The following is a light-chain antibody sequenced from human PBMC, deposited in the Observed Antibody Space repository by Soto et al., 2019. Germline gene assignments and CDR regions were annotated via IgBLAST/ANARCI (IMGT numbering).Light chain of an antibody. CDR2: DVN. V-gene: IGLV2-11*01. CDR3: CSYGGSFYV. Sequence: HSVLNQPHSVFRPPGPSVALSFSGNSIDVGGYNYVSWYQQHPGKAPKLIIFDVNKRPSGVPDRFSGSKSGSTASLTISGLQAEDEADYYCCSYGGSFYVVGTGTKVTVL. CDR1: SIDVGGYNY. J-gene: IGLJ1*01.